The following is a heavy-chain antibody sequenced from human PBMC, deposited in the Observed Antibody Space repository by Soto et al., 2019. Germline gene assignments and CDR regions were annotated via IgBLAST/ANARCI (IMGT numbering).Heavy chain of an antibody. CDR1: GGTFSSYA. V-gene: IGHV1-69*06. CDR3: ARGRYYYDSSGYYSELLDY. Sequence: ASVKVSCKASGGTFSSYAISWVRQAPGQGLEWMGGIIPIFGTANYAQKFQGRVTITADKSTSTAYMELRSLRSEDTAVYYCARGRYYYDSSGYYSELLDYWGQGTLVTVSS. D-gene: IGHD3-22*01. CDR2: IIPIFGTA. J-gene: IGHJ4*02.